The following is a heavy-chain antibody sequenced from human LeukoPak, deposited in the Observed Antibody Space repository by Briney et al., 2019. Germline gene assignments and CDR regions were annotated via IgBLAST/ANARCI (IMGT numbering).Heavy chain of an antibody. Sequence: GGSLRLSCTASGFTFGDYAMSWFRQAPGKGLEGVGFIRSKAYGGTTEYAASVKGRFTISRDNSKNSLYLQMNSLRTEDTALYYCAKDENRGGATPFDYWGQGTLVTVSS. CDR3: AKDENRGGATPFDY. CDR2: IRSKAYGGTT. V-gene: IGHV3-49*03. J-gene: IGHJ4*02. CDR1: GFTFGDYA. D-gene: IGHD1-26*01.